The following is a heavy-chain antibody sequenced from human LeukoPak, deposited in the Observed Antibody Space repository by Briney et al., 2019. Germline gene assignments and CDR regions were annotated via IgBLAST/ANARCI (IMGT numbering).Heavy chain of an antibody. D-gene: IGHD1-26*01. J-gene: IGHJ6*02. V-gene: IGHV4-61*08. CDR3: ARVVYSRSNGMDV. Sequence: SETLSLTCTVSDGSISSGGYYWTWIRQHPGKGLEWIGYISYSGSTNYNPSLKSRVTISVDTSKNQFSLKLSTVTAADTAVYYCARVVYSRSNGMDVWGQGTTVTVSS. CDR2: ISYSGST. CDR1: DGSISSGGYY.